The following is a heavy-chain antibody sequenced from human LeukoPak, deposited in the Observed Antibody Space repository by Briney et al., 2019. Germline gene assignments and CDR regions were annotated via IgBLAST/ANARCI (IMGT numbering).Heavy chain of an antibody. CDR2: IIPIFATG. Sequence: GASVKVSCKTSGYTFADYFIHWVRQAPGQGLEWMGGIIPIFATGNYAQKFQGRVTITADESTSTAYMELSSLRSEDTAVYYCTRELNPYDYIWGGYRYLGYYWGQGTLVTVSS. J-gene: IGHJ4*02. CDR3: TRELNPYDYIWGGYRYLGYY. CDR1: GYTFADYF. D-gene: IGHD3-16*02. V-gene: IGHV1-69*13.